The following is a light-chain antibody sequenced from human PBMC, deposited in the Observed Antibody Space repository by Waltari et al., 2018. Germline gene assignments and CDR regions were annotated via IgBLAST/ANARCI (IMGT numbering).Light chain of an antibody. Sequence: EIVMTQSPATLSVSPGESAILSCRASQTVSSNLAWYQQKPGQAPRLLIYGASTRATGIPARFSGSGSGTDFTLTISSLQSEDFAVYYCQQCNNWPYTFGQGTRLEIK. CDR1: QTVSSN. V-gene: IGKV3-15*01. J-gene: IGKJ2*01. CDR3: QQCNNWPYT. CDR2: GAS.